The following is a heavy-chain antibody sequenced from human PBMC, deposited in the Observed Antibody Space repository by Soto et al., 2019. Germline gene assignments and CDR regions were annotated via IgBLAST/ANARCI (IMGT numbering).Heavy chain of an antibody. J-gene: IGHJ4*02. D-gene: IGHD2-2*01. Sequence: EVQLVESGGGLAQPGGSVRLSCAASGFTFSSYEMNWVRQAPGKTLEWVSYISSGGASSYYADSVKGRFTISRDNAKNSLSMQMNSLRVEDTAVYYCARVYCSTTTCHVQAFDSWGQGTLVTVSS. CDR3: ARVYCSTTTCHVQAFDS. V-gene: IGHV3-48*03. CDR1: GFTFSSYE. CDR2: ISSGGASS.